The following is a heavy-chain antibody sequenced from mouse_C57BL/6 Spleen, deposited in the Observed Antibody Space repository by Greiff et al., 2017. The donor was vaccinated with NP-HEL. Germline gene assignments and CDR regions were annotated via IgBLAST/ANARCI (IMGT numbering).Heavy chain of an antibody. J-gene: IGHJ2*01. Sequence: QVQLQQPGAELVKPGASVKLSCKASGYTFTSYWMHWVKQRPGQGLEWIGMIHPNSGSTNYNEKFKSKATLTVDKSSSTAYMQLSSLTSEDSAVYYCARTVVATRETFFDYWGQGTTLTVSS. CDR3: ARTVVATRETFFDY. CDR1: GYTFTSYW. V-gene: IGHV1-64*01. D-gene: IGHD1-1*01. CDR2: IHPNSGST.